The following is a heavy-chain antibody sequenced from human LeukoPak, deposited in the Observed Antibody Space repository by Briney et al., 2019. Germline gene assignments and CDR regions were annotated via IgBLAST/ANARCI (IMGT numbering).Heavy chain of an antibody. CDR3: ARAPSEIGGYYPEYFRH. V-gene: IGHV3-74*01. Sequence: PGGSLRLSCAASGFTFSSYWMHWVRHPPGKGLVWVSRIKSDGSTNYADSVKGRFTISRDNAKNTVSLQMNSLRAEDTGVYYCARAPSEIGGYYPEYFRHWGQGTLVTVSS. D-gene: IGHD3-22*01. CDR1: GFTFSSYW. CDR2: IKSDGST. J-gene: IGHJ1*01.